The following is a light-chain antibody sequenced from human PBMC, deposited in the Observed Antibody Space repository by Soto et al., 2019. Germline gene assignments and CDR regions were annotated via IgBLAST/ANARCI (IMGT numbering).Light chain of an antibody. CDR3: QQYHTWPIT. Sequence: QSLATLSVAPGERVTFSCRASQGVSRKLAWYQHKPGQAPRLLISGASTGATGIPARFSGSGSGTEFTLTISSLQSEDCAIYYCQQYHTWPITFGGGTKVDIK. J-gene: IGKJ4*01. CDR2: GAS. CDR1: QGVSRK. V-gene: IGKV3-15*01.